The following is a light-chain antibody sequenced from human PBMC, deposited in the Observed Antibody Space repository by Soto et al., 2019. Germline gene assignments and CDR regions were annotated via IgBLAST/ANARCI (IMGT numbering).Light chain of an antibody. CDR2: GAS. CDR1: QNIDIF. Sequence: DIQMTQSPSSLSASVGDRVTITCRASQNIDIFLNWYHQKPGRAPNLLIYGASTLQSGVPSRFSGSGSGTEFTLTISSLQPDDFATYYCQQYNSYSFGQGTKVDIK. V-gene: IGKV1-5*01. J-gene: IGKJ1*01. CDR3: QQYNSYS.